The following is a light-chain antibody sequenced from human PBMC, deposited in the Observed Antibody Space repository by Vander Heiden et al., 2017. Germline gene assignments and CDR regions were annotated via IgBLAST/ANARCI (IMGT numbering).Light chain of an antibody. J-gene: IGKJ2*01. CDR3: QQDNSYPYT. CDR1: QSISSW. CDR2: KAS. V-gene: IGKV1-5*03. Sequence: DIHMTQSPSTLSASVGDRVTITCRASQSISSWLAWYQQKPGKAPKLLIYKASSLESGVPSRFSGSGCGTEFTLTISSLQPEDFATYYCQQDNSYPYTFGQGTKLEIK.